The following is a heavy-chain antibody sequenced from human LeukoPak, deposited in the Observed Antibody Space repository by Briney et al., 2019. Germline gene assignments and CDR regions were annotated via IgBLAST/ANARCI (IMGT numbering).Heavy chain of an antibody. CDR2: INAGNGNT. J-gene: IGHJ4*02. V-gene: IGHV1-3*01. CDR1: GYTFTSYA. CDR3: ARVQSAYCSSSSCYGGYFDY. Sequence: GASVKVSCKASGYTFTSYAMHWVRQAPGQRPEWMGWINAGNGNTKYSQKLQGRVTITRDTSASTAYMELSSLRPEDTAVYYCARVQSAYCSSSSCYGGYFDYWGQGTLVTVSS. D-gene: IGHD2-2*01.